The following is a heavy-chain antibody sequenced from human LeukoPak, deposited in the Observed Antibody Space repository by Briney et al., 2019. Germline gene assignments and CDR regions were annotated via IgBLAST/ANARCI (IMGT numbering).Heavy chain of an antibody. CDR2: FEPEDGET. Sequence: GASVTVSCTVSGYTLTELSMHWVRQAPGKGLEWMGGFEPEDGETIYAQKFQGRVTMTEDTSTDTAYMELSSLRSEDTAVYYCATAPIVVERTYYFDYWGQGTLVTVSS. CDR3: ATAPIVVERTYYFDY. CDR1: GYTLTELS. V-gene: IGHV1-24*01. D-gene: IGHD3-22*01. J-gene: IGHJ4*02.